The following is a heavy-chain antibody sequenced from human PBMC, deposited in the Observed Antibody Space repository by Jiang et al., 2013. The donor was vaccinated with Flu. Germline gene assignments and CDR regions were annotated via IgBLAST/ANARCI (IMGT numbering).Heavy chain of an antibody. CDR1: GDSVSSNSAA. J-gene: IGHJ4*02. D-gene: IGHD3-10*01. CDR3: ARDQTVPYGSGSHGRSGFDY. Sequence: QTLSLTCAISGDSVSSNSAAWNWIRQSPSRGLEWLGRTYHRSKWYNDYAVSVKSRITINPDTSKNQFSLQLNSVTPEDTAVYYCARDQTVPYGSGSHGRSGFDYWGQGTLVTVSS. V-gene: IGHV6-1*01. CDR2: TYHRSKWYN.